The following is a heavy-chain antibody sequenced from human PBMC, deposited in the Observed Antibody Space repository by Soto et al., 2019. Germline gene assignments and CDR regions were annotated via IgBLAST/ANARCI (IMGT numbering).Heavy chain of an antibody. J-gene: IGHJ4*02. D-gene: IGHD4-17*01. CDR3: ASATVVTATFDF. CDR1: GFAFRSYN. V-gene: IGHV3-21*01. Sequence: GGSLRLSCAASGFAFRSYNMNWVRQAPGKGLEWVASISSGSSNIYYADSVKGRFTISRDNAKNSLYLQMDSLRAEDSAVYYCASATVVTATFDFWGQGSLVTVSS. CDR2: ISSGSSNI.